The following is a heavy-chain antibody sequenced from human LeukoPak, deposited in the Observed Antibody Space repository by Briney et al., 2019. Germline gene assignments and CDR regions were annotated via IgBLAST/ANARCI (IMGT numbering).Heavy chain of an antibody. V-gene: IGHV3-23*01. CDR1: GFTFSSYA. CDR2: IRASGGST. J-gene: IGHJ4*02. Sequence: GSLRLSCAASGFTFSSYAMSWVRQAPGKGLECVSSIRASGGSTDYADSVKGRFTISRDHSKNTLYLQMNSLRAEDTAVYYCASGDWFFDYWGQGTLVTVSS. CDR3: ASGDWFFDY. D-gene: IGHD3-9*01.